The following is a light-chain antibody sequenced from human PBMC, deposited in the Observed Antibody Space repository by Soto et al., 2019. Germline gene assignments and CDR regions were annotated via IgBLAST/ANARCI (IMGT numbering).Light chain of an antibody. V-gene: IGKV3-15*01. J-gene: IGKJ1*01. CDR2: GAS. CDR1: QSVSSD. Sequence: EIEMTQSPATLSVSPGERATLSCRASQSVSSDLAWYHQKPGRAPRLLIYGASTRATGIPARFSGSGSGTEFTLTINSLQSEDFAVYYCQQYNNWPRTSGQGTKV. CDR3: QQYNNWPRT.